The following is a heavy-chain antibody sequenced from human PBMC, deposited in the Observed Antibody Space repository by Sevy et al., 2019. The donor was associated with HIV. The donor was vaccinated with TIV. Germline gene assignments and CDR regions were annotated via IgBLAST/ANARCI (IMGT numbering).Heavy chain of an antibody. J-gene: IGHJ4*02. CDR2: MRQDGSEK. Sequence: GGCLRLSCAASGFTFSSYWMTWVRQAPGKGLEWVANMRQDGSEKYYVDSVKGRFTISRDNAKNSLYLQMNSLRAEDTAVYYCARGISGSGSRLGLGYWGQGTLVTVSS. CDR3: ARGISGSGSRLGLGY. V-gene: IGHV3-7*01. D-gene: IGHD3-10*01. CDR1: GFTFSSYW.